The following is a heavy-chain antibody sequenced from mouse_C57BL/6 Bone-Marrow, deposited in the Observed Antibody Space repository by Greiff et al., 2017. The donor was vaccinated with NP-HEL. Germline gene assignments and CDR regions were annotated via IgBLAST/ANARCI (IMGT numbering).Heavy chain of an antibody. J-gene: IGHJ2*01. CDR2: INPYNGGT. Sequence: VQLQQSGPVLVKPGASVKMSCKASGYTFTDYYMNWVKQSHGKSLEWIGVINPYNGGTSYNQKFKGKATFTVDTSSSTAYMELNSLTSEDAAVYCATRGKSDDWGQGTTLSVSS. CDR1: GYTFTDYY. CDR3: TRGKSDD. V-gene: IGHV1-19*01. D-gene: IGHD2-1*01.